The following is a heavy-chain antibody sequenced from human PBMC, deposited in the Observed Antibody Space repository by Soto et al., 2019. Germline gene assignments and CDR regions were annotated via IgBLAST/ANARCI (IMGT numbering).Heavy chain of an antibody. CDR3: AKAMEGIVTVPAAVGF. Sequence: GGSLRLSCAASGFTFSSYAMSWVRQAPGKGLEWVSAISGGGTSTYYGDSVKGRFTIARDKAKNTLYLQMNSLRAEDKDIYYCAKAMEGIVTVPAAVGFWGQGALVTVSS. CDR1: GFTFSSYA. CDR2: ISGGGTST. J-gene: IGHJ4*02. V-gene: IGHV3-23*01. D-gene: IGHD2-2*01.